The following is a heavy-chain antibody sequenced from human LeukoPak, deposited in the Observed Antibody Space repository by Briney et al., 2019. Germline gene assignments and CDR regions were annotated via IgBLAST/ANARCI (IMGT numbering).Heavy chain of an antibody. J-gene: IGHJ4*02. V-gene: IGHV3-30*03. D-gene: IGHD6-13*01. Sequence: PGGSLRLSCAASGFTFSSYGMHWVRQAPGKGLEWVAVISYDGSNKYYADSVKGRFTISRDNSKNTLYLQMNSLRAEDTAVYYCARERETSYSSSSFDYWGQGTLVTVSS. CDR3: ARERETSYSSSSFDY. CDR2: ISYDGSNK. CDR1: GFTFSSYG.